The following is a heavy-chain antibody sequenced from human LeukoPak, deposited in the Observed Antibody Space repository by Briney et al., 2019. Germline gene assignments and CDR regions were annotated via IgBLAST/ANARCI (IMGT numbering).Heavy chain of an antibody. CDR3: ARDKGSSWWSHPLDY. CDR2: INWNGGST. J-gene: IGHJ4*02. CDR1: GFTFDDYG. Sequence: PGGSLRLSCAASGFTFDDYGMSWVRQAPGKGLEWVSGINWNGGSTGYADSVKGRFTISRDNAKNSLYLQMNSLRAEDTALYYCARDKGSSWWSHPLDYWGQGTLVTVSS. V-gene: IGHV3-20*04. D-gene: IGHD6-13*01.